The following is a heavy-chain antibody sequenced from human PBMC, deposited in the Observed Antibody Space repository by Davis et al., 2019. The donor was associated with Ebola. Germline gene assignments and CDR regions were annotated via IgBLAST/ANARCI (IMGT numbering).Heavy chain of an antibody. V-gene: IGHV1-18*01. J-gene: IGHJ3*02. CDR1: GYTFKNSA. D-gene: IGHD1-26*01. CDR3: ARTSIVGTTTTTSDI. Sequence: ASVKVSCKASGYTFKNSAISWVRQAPGQGLEWMGWISAYNGNTNYAQILQGRVTMTTDTSTGTAYMELRSLRSDDTAVYFCARTSIVGTTTTTSDIWGQGTKVTVSS. CDR2: ISAYNGNT.